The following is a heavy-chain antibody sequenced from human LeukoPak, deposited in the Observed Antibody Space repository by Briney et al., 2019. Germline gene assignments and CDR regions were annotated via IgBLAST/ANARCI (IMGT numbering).Heavy chain of an antibody. CDR3: ARDESPGGSYPDY. CDR1: GYTFTGYY. CDR2: INPNSGGT. V-gene: IGHV1-2*02. Sequence: GASVKVSCKASGYTFTGYYMHWVRQAPGQGLEWMGWINPNSGGTNYAQKFQGRVTMTRDTSISTAYMELSRLRSDDTAVYYCARDESPGGSYPDYWGQGTLVTVSS. J-gene: IGHJ4*02. D-gene: IGHD1-26*01.